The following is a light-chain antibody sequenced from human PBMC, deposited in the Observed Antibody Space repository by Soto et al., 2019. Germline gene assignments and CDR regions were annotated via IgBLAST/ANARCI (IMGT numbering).Light chain of an antibody. V-gene: IGKV3D-15*01. CDR3: QQYNDWPPNT. Sequence: VMTQSPATLSVSPGERVTLSCRASQAINRNLAWYQQKPGQAPRLLIYSTSTRATGIPARFSGSGSGTEFTLSISSLESEDVAVYYCQQYNDWPPNTFGQGTRLESK. CDR2: STS. CDR1: QAINRN. J-gene: IGKJ2*01.